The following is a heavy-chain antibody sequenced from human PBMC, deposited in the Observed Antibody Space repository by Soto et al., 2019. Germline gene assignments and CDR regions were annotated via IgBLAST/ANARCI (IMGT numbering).Heavy chain of an antibody. V-gene: IGHV4-39*01. J-gene: IGHJ4*02. CDR3: ARHRGSGQWLAPFDY. CDR2: IYYGGST. CDR1: GDSISSSSYY. Sequence: QLQLQESGLGLVKPSETLSLTCTVSGDSISSSSYYWGWIRQPPGKGLEWIGTIYYGGSTYYNPSLKSRVTISIDTSGSHFSLKLSSVTAADTAVYHCARHRGSGQWLAPFDYWGQGTLVTVSS. D-gene: IGHD6-19*01.